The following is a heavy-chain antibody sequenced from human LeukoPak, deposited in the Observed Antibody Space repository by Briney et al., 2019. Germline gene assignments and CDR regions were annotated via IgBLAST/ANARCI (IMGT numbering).Heavy chain of an antibody. CDR2: ISSSGSAI. CDR1: GFTFSSYE. J-gene: IGHJ4*02. Sequence: GGSLSSSRTGSGFTFSSYEMNWVRQAPGKGLEWVSKISSSGSAIYYADSVKGRFTISRDNAKSTLYLQMNSLRAEDTAVYYCARGVSLGCCGQGTLVTVST. CDR3: ARGVSLGC. V-gene: IGHV3-48*03. D-gene: IGHD6-19*01.